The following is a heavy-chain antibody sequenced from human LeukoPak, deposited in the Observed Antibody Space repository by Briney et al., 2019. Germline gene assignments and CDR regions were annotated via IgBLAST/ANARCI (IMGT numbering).Heavy chain of an antibody. CDR1: GFTFSSYA. CDR2: ISGSGGST. V-gene: IGHV3-23*01. CDR3: AESSSGYYLSHFDY. D-gene: IGHD3-22*01. J-gene: IGHJ4*02. Sequence: PGGSLRLSCAASGFTFSSYAMSWVRQAPGKGLEWVSGISGSGGSTYYADSVKGRFTISRDNSKNTLYLQMNSLRAEDTAVYYCAESSSGYYLSHFDYWGQGTLVTVSS.